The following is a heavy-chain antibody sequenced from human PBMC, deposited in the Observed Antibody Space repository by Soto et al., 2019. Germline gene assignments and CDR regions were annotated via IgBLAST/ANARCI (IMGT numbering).Heavy chain of an antibody. V-gene: IGHV1-3*01. J-gene: IGHJ5*02. Sequence: ASVKVSCKASGYTFTSYGIHWVRQAPGQRLEWMGWVNAANGDTKYSPKFQGRVTITRDTSASTAYMELSSLRSEDTAVYYCVRRHVSATGIDWFDPWGQGTLGTVSS. CDR1: GYTFTSYG. CDR2: VNAANGDT. D-gene: IGHD6-13*01. CDR3: VRRHVSATGIDWFDP.